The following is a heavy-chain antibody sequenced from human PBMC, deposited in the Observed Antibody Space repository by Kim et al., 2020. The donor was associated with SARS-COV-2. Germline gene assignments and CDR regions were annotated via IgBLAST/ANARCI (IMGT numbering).Heavy chain of an antibody. CDR2: IIPIFGTA. CDR1: GGTFSSYA. CDR3: ASAWWSAAGTTLNYYYGMDV. J-gene: IGHJ6*02. Sequence: SVKVSCKASGGTFSSYAISWVRQAPGQGLEWMGGIIPIFGTANYAQKFQGRVTITADESTSTAYMELSSLRSEDTAVYYCASAWWSAAGTTLNYYYGMDVWGQGTTVTVSS. D-gene: IGHD6-13*01. V-gene: IGHV1-69*13.